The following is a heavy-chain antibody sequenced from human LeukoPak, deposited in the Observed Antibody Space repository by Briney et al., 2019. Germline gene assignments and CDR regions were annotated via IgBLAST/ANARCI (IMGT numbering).Heavy chain of an antibody. V-gene: IGHV3-30*02. J-gene: IGHJ4*02. D-gene: IGHD3-10*01. CDR3: ARDRLLWFGELEGGSDY. Sequence: GGSLRLSCAASGFTFSSYGMHWVRQAPGKGLEWVAFIRYDGSNKYYADSVKGRFTISRDNSKNTLYLQMNSLRAEDTAVYYCARDRLLWFGELEGGSDYWGQGTLVTVSS. CDR2: IRYDGSNK. CDR1: GFTFSSYG.